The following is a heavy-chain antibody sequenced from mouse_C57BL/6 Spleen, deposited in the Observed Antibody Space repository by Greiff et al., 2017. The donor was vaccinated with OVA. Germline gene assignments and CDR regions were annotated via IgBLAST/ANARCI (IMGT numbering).Heavy chain of an antibody. CDR1: GFTFTDYY. D-gene: IGHD4-1*01. J-gene: IGHJ1*03. V-gene: IGHV7-3*01. Sequence: EVQGVESGGGLVQPGGSLSLSCAASGFTFTDYYMSWVRQPPGKALEWLGFIRNKANGYTTEYSASVKGRFTISRDNSQSILYLQMNALRAEDSATYYCARGGAGTWYFDVWGTGTTVTVSS. CDR3: ARGGAGTWYFDV. CDR2: IRNKANGYTT.